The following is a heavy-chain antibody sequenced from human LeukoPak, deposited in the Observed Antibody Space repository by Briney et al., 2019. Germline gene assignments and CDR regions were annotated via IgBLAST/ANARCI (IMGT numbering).Heavy chain of an antibody. J-gene: IGHJ4*02. D-gene: IGHD6-13*01. CDR2: ISSSSSTI. CDR3: AREPPPYSSSPTTIDY. V-gene: IGHV3-48*01. Sequence: GGSLRLSCAASGFTFSSYSMNWVRQAPGKGLEWVSYISSSSSTIYYADSVKGRFTISRDNAKNSLYLQMNSLRAEDTAVYYCAREPPPYSSSPTTIDYWGQGTLVTVSS. CDR1: GFTFSSYS.